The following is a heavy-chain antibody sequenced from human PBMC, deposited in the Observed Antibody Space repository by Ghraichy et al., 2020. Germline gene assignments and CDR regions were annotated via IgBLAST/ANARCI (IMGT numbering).Heavy chain of an antibody. V-gene: IGHV1-24*01. CDR2: FDPEDGET. J-gene: IGHJ1*01. CDR1: GYTLTELS. CDR3: ATAGPPPLNDIVVVPANLRGGAEYFQH. D-gene: IGHD2-2*01. Sequence: ASVKVSCKVSGYTLTELSMHWVRQAPGKGLEWMGGFDPEDGETIYAQKFQGRVTMTEDTSTDTAYMELSSLRSEDTAVYYCATAGPPPLNDIVVVPANLRGGAEYFQHWGQGTLVTVSS.